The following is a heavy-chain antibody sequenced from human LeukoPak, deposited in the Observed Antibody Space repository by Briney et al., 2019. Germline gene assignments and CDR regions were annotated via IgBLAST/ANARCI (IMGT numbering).Heavy chain of an antibody. CDR2: ISSNGGST. CDR1: GFTFSSYA. J-gene: IGHJ6*02. V-gene: IGHV3-64*01. Sequence: GGSLRLSCAASGFTFSSYAMHWVRQAPGKGLEYVSAISSNGGSTYYANSVKGRFTISRDNSKNTLYLQMGSLRAEDMAVYYCARSPQGWELAYYYYGMDVWAKGPRSPSP. CDR3: ARSPQGWELAYYYYGMDV. D-gene: IGHD1-26*01.